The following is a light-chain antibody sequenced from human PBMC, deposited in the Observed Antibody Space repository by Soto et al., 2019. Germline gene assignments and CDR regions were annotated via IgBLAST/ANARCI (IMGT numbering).Light chain of an antibody. CDR1: QGVSSY. J-gene: IGKJ1*01. V-gene: IGKV3-20*01. CDR2: DAS. Sequence: EIGLTQSPATLSLSPGERATLSCRASQGVSSYLACYQQKPCQAPRLLIYDASSRATGIPGRFSGSGSGTDFTLTISRLEDEDFAVYYCQQYGSSGTFGQGTKVDI. CDR3: QQYGSSGT.